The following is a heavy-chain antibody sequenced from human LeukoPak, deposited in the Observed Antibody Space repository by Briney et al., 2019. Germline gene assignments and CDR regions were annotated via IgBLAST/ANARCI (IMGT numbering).Heavy chain of an antibody. CDR3: ARGNMGLCFDI. CDR2: IYYSGST. J-gene: IGHJ3*02. Sequence: PSETLSLTCTVSGGSISSYYWSWIRQPPGKGLEWIGYIYYSGSTNYNPSLKSRVTISVDTSKNQFSLKLSSVTAADTAVYYCARGNMGLCFDIWGQGTMVTVSS. CDR1: GGSISSYY. V-gene: IGHV4-59*01. D-gene: IGHD4/OR15-4a*01.